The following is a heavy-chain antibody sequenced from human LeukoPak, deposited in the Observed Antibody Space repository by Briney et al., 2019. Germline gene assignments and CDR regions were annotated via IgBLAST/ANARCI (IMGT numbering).Heavy chain of an antibody. CDR1: GGXISSGGYY. Sequence: PSETLSLTCTVSGGXISSGGYYWSWIRQHPGKCLEWIGYIYYSGSTYYNPSLKSRVTISVDTSKNQFSLKLSSVTAADTAVYYCARGLLFSWFDPWGQGTLVTVSS. D-gene: IGHD2-21*02. CDR3: ARGLLFSWFDP. J-gene: IGHJ5*02. V-gene: IGHV4-31*03. CDR2: IYYSGST.